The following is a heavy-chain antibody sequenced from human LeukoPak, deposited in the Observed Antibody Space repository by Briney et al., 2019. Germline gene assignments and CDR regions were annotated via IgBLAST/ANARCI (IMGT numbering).Heavy chain of an antibody. CDR2: ISGSGGDT. CDR3: AKDLGGEGGSGFPGY. Sequence: QPGGCLRLSCTASGFTFSTYSMTWARQAPGKGPEWVSAISGSGGDTYYADSVKGRFTIYRDNSKNTLYLQMNGLRADDMAVYYCAKDLGGEGGSGFPGYWGQGTLVTVSS. D-gene: IGHD3-10*01. J-gene: IGHJ4*02. V-gene: IGHV3-23*01. CDR1: GFTFSTYS.